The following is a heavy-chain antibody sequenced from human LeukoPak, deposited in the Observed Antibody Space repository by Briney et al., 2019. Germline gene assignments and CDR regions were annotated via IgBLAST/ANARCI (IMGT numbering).Heavy chain of an antibody. V-gene: IGHV4-39*07. CDR3: ARVEAVAGTGDY. D-gene: IGHD6-19*01. Sequence: SSETLSLTCTVSGGSISNSSYYWGWIRQPPGKGLEWIGTIYYSGSTYYNPSLKSRVTISVDTSKNQFSLKLSSVTAADTAVYYCARVEAVAGTGDYWGQGTLVTVSS. J-gene: IGHJ4*02. CDR2: IYYSGST. CDR1: GGSISNSSYY.